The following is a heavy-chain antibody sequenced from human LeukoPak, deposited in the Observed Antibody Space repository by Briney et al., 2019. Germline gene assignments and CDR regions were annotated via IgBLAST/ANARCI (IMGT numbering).Heavy chain of an antibody. CDR1: GYTFTGYY. V-gene: IGHV1-2*02. J-gene: IGHJ4*02. CDR3: ARARITMVRGVLYYFDY. CDR2: INPNSGGT. D-gene: IGHD3-10*01. Sequence: ASVKVPCKASGYTFTGYYMHWVRQAPGQGLEWMGWINPNSGGTNYAQKFQGRVTMTRDTSISTAYMELSRLRSDDTAVYYCARARITMVRGVLYYFDYWGQGTLVTVSS.